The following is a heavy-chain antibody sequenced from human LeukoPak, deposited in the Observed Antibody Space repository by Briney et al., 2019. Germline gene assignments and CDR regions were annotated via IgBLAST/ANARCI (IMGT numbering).Heavy chain of an antibody. CDR1: GESFSRYY. J-gene: IGHJ4*02. V-gene: IGHV4-34*01. D-gene: IGHD3-3*01. CDR2: INHSGST. CDR3: ASCRGICGVVHFDY. Sequence: SETLSLTCAVYGESFSRYYWNWLRLPPAKELDWIGEINHSGSTNFKPSLKSRVIISVDTSKNQFSLKLSSMTAADTAVYCCASCRGICGVVHFDYWGQGTLVTVSS.